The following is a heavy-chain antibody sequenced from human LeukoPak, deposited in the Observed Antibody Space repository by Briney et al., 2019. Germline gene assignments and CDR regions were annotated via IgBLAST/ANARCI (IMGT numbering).Heavy chain of an antibody. CDR3: ARVRYNWNRNFDY. CDR2: IYYSGST. V-gene: IGHV4-39*07. CDR1: GGSISSSRDY. D-gene: IGHD1-20*01. J-gene: IGHJ4*02. Sequence: SETLSLTCTVAGGSISSSRDYWAWIRQPPGKGLEWIANIYYSGSTYYSPSLKSRVTMSVDTSKNQFSLKLSSVTAADTAVYYCARVRYNWNRNFDYWGQGTLVTVSS.